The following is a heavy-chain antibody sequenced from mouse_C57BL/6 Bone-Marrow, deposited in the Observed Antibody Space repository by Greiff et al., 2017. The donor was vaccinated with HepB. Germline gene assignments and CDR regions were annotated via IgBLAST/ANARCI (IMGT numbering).Heavy chain of an antibody. CDR1: GYTFTSYG. D-gene: IGHD2-1*01. Sequence: VKLVESGAELARPGASVKLSCKASGYTFTSYGISWVKQRTGQGLEWIGEIYPRSGNTYYNEKFKGKATLTADKSSSTAYMELRSLTSEDSAVYFCARYAPIYYGNFYYFDYWGQGTTLTVSS. J-gene: IGHJ2*01. V-gene: IGHV1-81*01. CDR3: ARYAPIYYGNFYYFDY. CDR2: IYPRSGNT.